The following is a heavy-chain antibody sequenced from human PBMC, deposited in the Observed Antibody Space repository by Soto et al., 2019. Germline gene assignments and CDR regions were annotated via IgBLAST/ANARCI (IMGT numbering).Heavy chain of an antibody. J-gene: IGHJ4*02. CDR3: ARETETSKTTSPH. D-gene: IGHD4-17*01. CDR2: INPNSGGT. V-gene: IGHV1-2*02. Sequence: ASVKVSCKASGYTFTGYYMHWVRQAPGQGLEWMGWINPNSGGTNYAQKFQGRVTVTRDTSISTAYMELRRLRSDDTAVYYCARETETSKTTSPHWGQGTLVTVSS. CDR1: GYTFTGYY.